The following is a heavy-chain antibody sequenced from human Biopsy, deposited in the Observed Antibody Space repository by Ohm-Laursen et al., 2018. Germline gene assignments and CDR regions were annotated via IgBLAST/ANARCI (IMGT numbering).Heavy chain of an antibody. CDR3: ARSYFWGSYRSPYFDS. Sequence: SLRLSCAASGFASGRYWMNWVRQAPGKGLEWLANIREDGIEKFYVGSVKGRFTISRDNAKSSVFLQMNSLRVEDTAVYYCARSYFWGSYRSPYFDSWGQGTLVAVSS. D-gene: IGHD3-16*02. CDR1: GFASGRYW. J-gene: IGHJ4*02. V-gene: IGHV3-7*01. CDR2: IREDGIEK.